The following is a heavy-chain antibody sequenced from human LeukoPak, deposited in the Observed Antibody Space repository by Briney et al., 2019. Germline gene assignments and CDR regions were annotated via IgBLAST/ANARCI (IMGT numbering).Heavy chain of an antibody. V-gene: IGHV1-18*01. CDR1: GYTFTSYG. CDR2: ISVYNGNT. CDR3: ARYDITMIDGP. Sequence: ASVKVSCKASGYTFTSYGISWVRQAPGQGLEWMGWISVYNGNTNYAQKLQGRVTMTTETSTSTAYMELRSLRSDDTAVYYCARYDITMIDGPWGQGTLVTVSS. D-gene: IGHD3-22*01. J-gene: IGHJ5*02.